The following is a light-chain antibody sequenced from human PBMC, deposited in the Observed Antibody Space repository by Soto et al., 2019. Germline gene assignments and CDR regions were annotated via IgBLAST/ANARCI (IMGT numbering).Light chain of an antibody. J-gene: IGLJ3*02. V-gene: IGLV1-40*01. CDR3: QSYDSRLSGWV. CDR2: GNS. Sequence: QSVLTQPPSVSGAPGQRVTISCTGSSSNIGAGYDVHWYQQLPGTAPKLLIYGNSNRPSGVPDRFSGSKSGTSASLAITGRQAEDEADYYCQSYDSRLSGWVFGGGTKLTVL. CDR1: SSNIGAGYD.